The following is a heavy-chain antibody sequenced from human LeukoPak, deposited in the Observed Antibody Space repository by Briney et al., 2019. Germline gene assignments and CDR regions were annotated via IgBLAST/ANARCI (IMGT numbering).Heavy chain of an antibody. J-gene: IGHJ3*02. CDR1: GYTFTSYG. CDR2: ISAYNGNT. D-gene: IGHD5-24*01. CDR3: ARVIGRDGYNAGGGAFDI. Sequence: ASVKVSCKASGYTFTSYGISWVRQAPGQGLEWMGWISAYNGNTNYAQKLQGRVTMTRDMSTSTVYMELSSLRSEDTAVYYCARVIGRDGYNAGGGAFDIWGQGTMVTVSS. V-gene: IGHV1-18*01.